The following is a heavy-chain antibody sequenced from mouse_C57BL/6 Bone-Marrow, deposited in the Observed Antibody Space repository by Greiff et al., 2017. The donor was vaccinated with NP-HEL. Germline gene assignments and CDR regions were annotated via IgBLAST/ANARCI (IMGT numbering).Heavy chain of an antibody. CDR1: GYTFTSYW. J-gene: IGHJ3*01. D-gene: IGHD1-1*01. Sequence: QVHVKQPGAELVMPGASVKLSCKASGYTFTSYWMHWVKQRPGQGLEWIGEIDPSDSYTNYNQKFKGQSTLTVDKSSSTAYMQLSSLTSEDSAVYYCARAPSITRVVATRTWFACWGTGTMVTVSA. CDR2: IDPSDSYT. CDR3: ARAPSITRVVATRTWFAC. V-gene: IGHV1-69*01.